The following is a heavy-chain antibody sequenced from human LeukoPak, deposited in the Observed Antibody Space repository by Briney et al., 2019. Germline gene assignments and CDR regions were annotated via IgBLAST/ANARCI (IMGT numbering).Heavy chain of an antibody. D-gene: IGHD6-19*01. CDR3: ARASPIAVAPFDI. J-gene: IGHJ3*02. Sequence: GASVKVSCKASGYTFTSYYMHWVRQAPGQGLEWMGIINHSGGSTSYAQKFQGRVTMTRDTSTSAVHMELSSLRSEDTAVYYCARASPIAVAPFDIWGQGTMVTVSS. CDR2: INHSGGST. CDR1: GYTFTSYY. V-gene: IGHV1-46*01.